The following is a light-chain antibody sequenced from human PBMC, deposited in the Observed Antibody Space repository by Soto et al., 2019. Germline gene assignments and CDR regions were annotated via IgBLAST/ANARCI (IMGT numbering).Light chain of an antibody. CDR3: SSYTSSSTVV. CDR2: EVS. J-gene: IGLJ2*01. V-gene: IGLV2-8*01. CDR1: SSDVGGYNS. Sequence: QSALTQPPSASGSPGQSVTISCTGTSSDVGGYNSVSWYQHHPGKAPKLMIYEVSKRPSGVPDRFSGSKSGNTASLTVSGLQADDEADYYCSSYTSSSTVVFGGGTQLTVL.